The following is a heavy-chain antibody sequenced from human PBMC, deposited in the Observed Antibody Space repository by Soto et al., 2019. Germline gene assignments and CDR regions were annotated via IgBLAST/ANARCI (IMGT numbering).Heavy chain of an antibody. Sequence: VQVVASGGGLVQPGRSLRLSCAVSGFRFEQYVMHWVRQGPGKGLECVSTVSPTGDTVAYADSVEGRFTVSRDNAKNSLDLQMNSLKGDDTAFYYCLKDDPNGSIDDWGQGTLVTVSS. CDR1: GFRFEQYV. V-gene: IGHV3-9*01. D-gene: IGHD3-10*01. CDR2: VSPTGDTV. CDR3: LKDDPNGSIDD. J-gene: IGHJ4*02.